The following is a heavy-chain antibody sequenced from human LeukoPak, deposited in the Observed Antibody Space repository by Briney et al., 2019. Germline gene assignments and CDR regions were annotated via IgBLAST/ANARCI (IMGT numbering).Heavy chain of an antibody. D-gene: IGHD3-10*01. CDR3: AKAKYSGSYYSSLDY. J-gene: IGHJ4*02. V-gene: IGHV3-23*01. CDR2: ISGSGGDT. CDR1: GFTFNNYA. Sequence: PGGSLRLSCAASGFTFNNYAMNWVRQAPGKGLEWVSTISGSGGDTYYADSVKGRFTISRDNAKNSLYLQMNSLRAEDTALYYCAKAKYSGSYYSSLDYWGQGTLVTVSS.